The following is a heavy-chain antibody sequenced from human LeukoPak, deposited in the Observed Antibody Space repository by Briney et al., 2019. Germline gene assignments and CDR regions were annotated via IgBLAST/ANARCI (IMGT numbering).Heavy chain of an antibody. D-gene: IGHD7-27*01. CDR3: ARDDLGIDY. CDR2: ISGPGTKT. Sequence: GGSLRLSCVASEFPFSSYVMTWVRQAPGKGLEWVSGISGPGTKTDYADSVKGRFTISRDNSKNTLYLQMNNLRAEDTAVYYCARDDLGIDYWGQGTLVTVSS. J-gene: IGHJ4*02. V-gene: IGHV3-23*01. CDR1: EFPFSSYV.